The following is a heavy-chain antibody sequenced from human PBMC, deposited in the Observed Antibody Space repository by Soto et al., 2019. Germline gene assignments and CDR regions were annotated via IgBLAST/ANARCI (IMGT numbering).Heavy chain of an antibody. CDR3: AKKWGLGKQQPIDY. Sequence: GGSLRLSCAASGFTFSSFGMHWVRRAPGKGLEWVALISNDGSKQYYIDSVKGRFTVSRDNSKNTLYLQMNSLRAEDTAVYYCAKKWGLGKQQPIDYWGQGTLVTVSS. V-gene: IGHV3-30*18. CDR1: GFTFSSFG. D-gene: IGHD6-13*01. CDR2: ISNDGSKQ. J-gene: IGHJ4*02.